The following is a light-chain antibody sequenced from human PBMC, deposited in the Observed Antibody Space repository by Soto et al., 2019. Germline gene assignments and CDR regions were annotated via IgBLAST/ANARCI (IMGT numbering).Light chain of an antibody. V-gene: IGKV1-17*03. CDR2: AAS. CDR3: VQHDSYPWT. Sequence: DIQMTQSPSAMSASVGDRVTITCRASQGISTYLAWFQQRPGEVPKRLTYAASSLQSGVPSRFSGSGSGTEFTHTNSSLQPEDSATYYCVQHDSYPWTFGQGTKVDIK. CDR1: QGISTY. J-gene: IGKJ1*01.